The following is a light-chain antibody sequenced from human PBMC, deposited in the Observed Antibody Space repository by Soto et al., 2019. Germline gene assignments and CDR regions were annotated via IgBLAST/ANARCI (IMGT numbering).Light chain of an antibody. CDR3: TSYVGSNIWV. CDR2: EVS. J-gene: IGLJ3*02. Sequence: QSARTHPPSAPGSPEKSFPISGTETRSDFVAYKYVSWYQQYPGKPPKLMIYEVSRRPSGVPDRFSGSKSGNTASLTVPGLQAEDEADYYCTSYVGSNIWVFGGGTKLTVL. CDR1: RSDFVAYKY. V-gene: IGLV2-8*01.